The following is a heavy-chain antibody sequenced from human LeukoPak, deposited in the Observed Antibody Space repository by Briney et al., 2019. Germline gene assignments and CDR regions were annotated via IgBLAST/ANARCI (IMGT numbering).Heavy chain of an antibody. CDR1: GGSINNYY. J-gene: IGHJ3*01. CDR3: ARHEGGGFYSRSFDV. CDR2: IDYTGST. V-gene: IGHV4-59*08. Sequence: SETLSLTCTGSGGSINNYYWSWIRQPPGRGLDWIAYIDYTGSTDHNPSLKSRVTISVDTSKNQFSLKLSSVTAADTAVYYCARHEGGGFYSRSFDVWGQGTLVTVSS. D-gene: IGHD2-15*01.